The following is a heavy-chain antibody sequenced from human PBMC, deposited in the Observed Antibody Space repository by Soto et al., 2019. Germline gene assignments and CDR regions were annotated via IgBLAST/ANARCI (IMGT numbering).Heavy chain of an antibody. CDR1: GFTFSSYS. V-gene: IGHV3-23*01. CDR3: ARRGYCISTSCYVPDYYYGMDV. CDR2: ISGSGGST. D-gene: IGHD2-2*01. J-gene: IGHJ6*02. Sequence: PGGSLRLSCAASGFTFSSYSMNWVRQAPGKGLEWVSAISGSGGSTYYADTVKGRFTISRDNSKNTLYLKMNRLRAEDTAVYYCARRGYCISTSCYVPDYYYGMDVWGQGTTVTVSS.